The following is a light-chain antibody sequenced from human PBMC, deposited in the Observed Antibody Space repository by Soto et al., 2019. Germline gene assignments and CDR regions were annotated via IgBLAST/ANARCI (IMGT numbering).Light chain of an antibody. V-gene: IGKV1-5*03. CDR3: QHYNSYSEA. CDR2: KAS. J-gene: IGKJ1*01. Sequence: DIQMTQWPSTLSGSVGDRVTITCRASQTISSWLAWYQQKPGKAPKLLIYKASTLKSGVPSRFSGSGSGTEFTLTINSLQPDDFATYYCQHYNSYSEAFGQGTKVDIK. CDR1: QTISSW.